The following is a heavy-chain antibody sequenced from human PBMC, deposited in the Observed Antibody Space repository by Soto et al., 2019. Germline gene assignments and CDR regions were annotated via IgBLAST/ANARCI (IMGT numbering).Heavy chain of an antibody. CDR1: GLSVSSNY. Sequence: EVQLVESGGGLIQPGGYLRLSCAASGLSVSSNYMSWVRQAPGKGLECVSLIYSGGRTYYADTVKGRFTISRDNSKDTLYLQMNSLRDEDTAGDYCASRPSGAYWGQGTLVTVSS. D-gene: IGHD6-6*01. V-gene: IGHV3-53*01. CDR3: ASRPSGAY. CDR2: IYSGGRT. J-gene: IGHJ4*02.